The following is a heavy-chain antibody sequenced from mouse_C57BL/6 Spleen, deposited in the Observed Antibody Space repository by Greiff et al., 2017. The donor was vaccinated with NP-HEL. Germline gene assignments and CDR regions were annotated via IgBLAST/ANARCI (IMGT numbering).Heavy chain of an antibody. Sequence: QVQLQQSGAELVRPGASVKLSCKASGYTFTDYYINWVKQRPGQGLEWIARIYPGSGNTYYNEKFKGKATLTAEKSSSTAYMQLSSLTSEDSAVYFCARGGVYGSSYDYFDYWGQGTTLTVSS. J-gene: IGHJ2*01. CDR3: ARGGVYGSSYDYFDY. D-gene: IGHD1-1*01. V-gene: IGHV1-76*01. CDR2: IYPGSGNT. CDR1: GYTFTDYY.